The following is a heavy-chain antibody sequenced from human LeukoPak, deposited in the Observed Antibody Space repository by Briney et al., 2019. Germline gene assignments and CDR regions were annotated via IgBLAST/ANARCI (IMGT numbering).Heavy chain of an antibody. CDR2: ISDTGYYI. Sequence: GGSLRLSCAASGFTFSRYSMNWVRQAPGKGLEWVSSISDTGYYIYYADSVKGRFTISRDNSKNTLYLQMNSLRAEDTAVYYCARVGRYYDFWSGRYYFDYWGQGTLVTVSS. CDR1: GFTFSRYS. J-gene: IGHJ4*02. V-gene: IGHV3-21*01. CDR3: ARVGRYYDFWSGRYYFDY. D-gene: IGHD3-3*01.